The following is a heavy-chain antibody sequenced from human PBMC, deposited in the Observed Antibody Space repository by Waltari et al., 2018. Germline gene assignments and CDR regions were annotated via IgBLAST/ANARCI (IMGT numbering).Heavy chain of an antibody. D-gene: IGHD6-13*01. CDR2: IYSGGSST. CDR3: AIYSNYYFDY. J-gene: IGHJ4*02. V-gene: IGHV3-23*03. Sequence: EVQLLESGGGLVQPGGSLRLSCAASGFTFSSYAMSWVRQAPGKGLEWVSVIYSGGSSTYYADSVKGRFTISRDNSKNTLYLQMNSLRAEDTAVYYCAIYSNYYFDYWGQGTLVTVSS. CDR1: GFTFSSYA.